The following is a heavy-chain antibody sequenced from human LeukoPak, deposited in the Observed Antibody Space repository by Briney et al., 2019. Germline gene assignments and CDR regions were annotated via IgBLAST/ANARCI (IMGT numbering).Heavy chain of an antibody. Sequence: PGGSLRLSCAASGFTFSSYGMHWVRQAPGKGLEWVSVIYSGGSTYYADSVKGRFTISRDNSKNTLYLQMNSLRAEDTAVYYCARAGLGAFDIWGQGTMVTVSS. J-gene: IGHJ3*02. CDR1: GFTFSSYG. V-gene: IGHV3-53*01. CDR3: ARAGLGAFDI. CDR2: IYSGGST. D-gene: IGHD3-16*01.